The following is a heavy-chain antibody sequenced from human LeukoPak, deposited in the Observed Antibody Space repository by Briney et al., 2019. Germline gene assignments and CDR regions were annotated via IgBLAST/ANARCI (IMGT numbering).Heavy chain of an antibody. CDR3: ARGRQDQHRITMVRGPIDY. D-gene: IGHD3-10*01. CDR2: INHSGST. J-gene: IGHJ4*02. V-gene: IGHV4-34*01. CDR1: GGSFSGYY. Sequence: SETLSLTCAVYGGSFSGYYWSWIRQPPGKGLEWIGEINHSGSTNCNPSLKSRVTISVDTSKNQFSLKLSSVTAADTAVYYWARGRQDQHRITMVRGPIDYWGQGTLVTVSS.